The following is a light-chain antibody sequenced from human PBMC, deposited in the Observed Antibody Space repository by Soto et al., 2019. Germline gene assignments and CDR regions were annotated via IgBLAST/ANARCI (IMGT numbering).Light chain of an antibody. CDR3: SSYAGSNNLV. CDR1: SSDVGGYNY. Sequence: QSALTQPPSASGSPVQSVTISCTGTSSDVGGYNYVSWYQQHPGKAPKLMIYEVSKRPPGVPDRFSGSKSGNTASLTVSGLQAEDEADYYCSSYAGSNNLVFGTGTKVTV. V-gene: IGLV2-8*01. CDR2: EVS. J-gene: IGLJ1*01.